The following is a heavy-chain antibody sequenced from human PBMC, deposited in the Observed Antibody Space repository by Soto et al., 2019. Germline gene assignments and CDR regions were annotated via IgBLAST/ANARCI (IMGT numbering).Heavy chain of an antibody. CDR3: AREQITMAVDY. CDR1: GFTFSSYA. CDR2: ISYDGSNK. D-gene: IGHD3-10*01. V-gene: IGHV3-30-3*01. J-gene: IGHJ4*02. Sequence: GGSLRLSCAASGFTFSSYAMHWVRQAPGKGLEWVAVISYDGSNKYYADSVKGRFTISRDNSKNTLYLQMNSLRAEDTAVYYCAREQITMAVDYWGQGTLVTVSS.